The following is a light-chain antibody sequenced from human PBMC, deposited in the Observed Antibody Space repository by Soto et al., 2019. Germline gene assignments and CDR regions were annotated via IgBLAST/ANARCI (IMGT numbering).Light chain of an antibody. V-gene: IGKV3-20*01. Sequence: EIVVTQSPGTLSLFPGERATFSCRASQSVSSTYLAWYQQKPGQAPRLLIYGASSRATGIPDRFSGSGSGTDFTLTISRLEPEDSAVYYCQQYGSSPRTFGQGTKVEI. CDR2: GAS. CDR3: QQYGSSPRT. J-gene: IGKJ1*01. CDR1: QSVSSTY.